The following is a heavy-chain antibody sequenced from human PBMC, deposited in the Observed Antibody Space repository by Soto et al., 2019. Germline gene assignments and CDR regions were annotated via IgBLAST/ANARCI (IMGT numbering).Heavy chain of an antibody. D-gene: IGHD2-2*01. CDR2: ISYDGNNK. Sequence: QVQLVESGGGVVQPGSSLRVSCAASGFTFSSYVMHWVRQAPGKGLEWVAVISYDGNNKYYTDSVKGRFSISRDNSKNTLFLQMDSLRAEDTALYYCAKAYAVPAATASFDYWCQGTLVTVSS. V-gene: IGHV3-30*18. CDR1: GFTFSSYV. J-gene: IGHJ4*02. CDR3: AKAYAVPAATASFDY.